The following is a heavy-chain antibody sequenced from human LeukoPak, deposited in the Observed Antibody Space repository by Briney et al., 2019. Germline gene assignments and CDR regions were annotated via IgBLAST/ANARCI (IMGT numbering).Heavy chain of an antibody. CDR3: ARDLKGPTPSSAFDI. J-gene: IGHJ3*02. Sequence: GGSLRLSCAASGFTFSSYGMYWVRQAPGKGRDWVAVIWYDGSYKYYVDSVKGRFTISRDNSKNTLYLEMNSLRAEDTAVYYCARDLKGPTPSSAFDIWGQGTMVSAS. V-gene: IGHV3-33*01. CDR2: IWYDGSYK. D-gene: IGHD6-6*01. CDR1: GFTFSSYG.